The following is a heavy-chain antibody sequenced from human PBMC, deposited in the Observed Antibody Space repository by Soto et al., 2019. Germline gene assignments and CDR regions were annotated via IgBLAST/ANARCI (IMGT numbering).Heavy chain of an antibody. CDR3: ARGYVGITGTTLTFDY. Sequence: GASVKVSWKAAGGAFSSYAISWVRQAPGQGLEWMGGIIPIFGTANYAQKFQGRVTITADESTSTAYMELSSLRSEDTAVYYCARGYVGITGTTLTFDYWGQGTLVTVSS. V-gene: IGHV1-69*13. J-gene: IGHJ4*02. CDR2: IIPIFGTA. CDR1: GGAFSSYA. D-gene: IGHD1-20*01.